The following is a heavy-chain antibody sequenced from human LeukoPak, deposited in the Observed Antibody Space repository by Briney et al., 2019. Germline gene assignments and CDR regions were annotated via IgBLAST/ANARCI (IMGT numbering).Heavy chain of an antibody. Sequence: GESRRLSCAASGFTFRESSMSWVRQAPGKGLEWVSNIRANGRDTYYTDSVKGRFTISRDNSTNTVYLQMNSLRAEDTAVYYCARGGYTTWFDPWGHGTLVTVSS. J-gene: IGHJ5*02. CDR1: GFTFRESS. CDR3: ARGGYTTWFDP. D-gene: IGHD2-15*01. V-gene: IGHV3-23*01. CDR2: IRANGRDT.